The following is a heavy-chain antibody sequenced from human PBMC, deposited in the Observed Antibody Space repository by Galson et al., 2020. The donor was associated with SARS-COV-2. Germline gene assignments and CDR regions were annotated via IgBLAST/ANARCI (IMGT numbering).Heavy chain of an antibody. CDR2: INPSGGST. D-gene: IGHD4-4*01. V-gene: IGHV1-46*01. Sequence: ASVTVSCKASGYTFTSYYTHWVRQAPGQGLEWMGKINPSGGSTSYSQKFQGRVTMTRDTSTSTVYMELSSLRSEDTAVYYCAREYSTSTFDYWGQGSLVTVSS. CDR3: AREYSTSTFDY. J-gene: IGHJ4*02. CDR1: GYTFTSYY.